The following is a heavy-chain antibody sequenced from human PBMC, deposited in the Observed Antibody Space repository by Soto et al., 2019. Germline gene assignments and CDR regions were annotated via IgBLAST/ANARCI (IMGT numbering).Heavy chain of an antibody. V-gene: IGHV2-5*01. CDR2: IYWNDDK. CDR3: GHHSFYDFWSSGWFDP. CDR1: GFSLSTSRVG. J-gene: IGHJ5*02. D-gene: IGHD3-3*01. Sequence: KESGPTLVKPTQTLTLTCTFSGFSLSTSRVGVGWIRQPPGKALEWLALIYWNDDKRYSPSLKSRLTITKDTSKNQVVLIMTNMDPVDTATYYCGHHSFYDFWSSGWFDPWGQGTLVTVSS.